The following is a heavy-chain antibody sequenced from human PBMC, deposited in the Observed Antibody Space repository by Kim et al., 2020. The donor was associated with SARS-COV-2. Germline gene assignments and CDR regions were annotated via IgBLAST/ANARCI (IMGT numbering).Heavy chain of an antibody. J-gene: IGHJ4*02. CDR3: ARHRMVRGVIITNDY. V-gene: IGHV5-10-1*01. CDR1: GYSFTSYW. D-gene: IGHD3-10*01. CDR2: IDPSDSYT. Sequence: GESLKISCKGSGYSFTSYWISWVRQMPGKGLEWMGRIDPSDSYTNYSPSFQGHVTISADKSISTAYLQWSSLKASDTAMYYFARHRMVRGVIITNDYWGQGTLVTVSS.